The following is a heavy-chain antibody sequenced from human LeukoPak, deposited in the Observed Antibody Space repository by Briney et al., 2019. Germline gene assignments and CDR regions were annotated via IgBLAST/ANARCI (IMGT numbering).Heavy chain of an antibody. Sequence: SETLSLTCTVSGDSIRSYQWSWFRQPPGKGLEWIGYISYSGGTVYSPSLRSRVTISVDTSKSQFSLKLSSVTAADTAVYYCARVGRGDHTWGRYSFDYWGQGILVTVSS. J-gene: IGHJ4*02. V-gene: IGHV4-59*01. CDR1: GDSIRSYQ. D-gene: IGHD3-16*01. CDR3: ARVGRGDHTWGRYSFDY. CDR2: ISYSGGT.